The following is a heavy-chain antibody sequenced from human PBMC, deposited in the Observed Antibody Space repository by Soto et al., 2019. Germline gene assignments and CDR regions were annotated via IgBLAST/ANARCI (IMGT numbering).Heavy chain of an antibody. V-gene: IGHV3-21*01. CDR1: GFTFSTYT. CDR3: ARGESTGTPFFDS. D-gene: IGHD1-1*01. Sequence: SLRLSCAASGFTFSTYTMNWVRQAPGKGLEWVSSISSTSSYIFYTDSVKGRFTISRDNAKKSLYLQMNSLRAEDTAVYYCARGESTGTPFFDSWGQGTLVTVSS. J-gene: IGHJ4*02. CDR2: ISSTSSYI.